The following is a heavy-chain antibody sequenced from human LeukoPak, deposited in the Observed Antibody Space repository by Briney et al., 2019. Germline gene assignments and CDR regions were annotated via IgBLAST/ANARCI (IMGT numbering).Heavy chain of an antibody. CDR2: IYYSGST. J-gene: IGHJ6*02. CDR1: GGSISSYY. CDR3: ARDTTNYDYGDYGAYYYGMDV. D-gene: IGHD4-17*01. V-gene: IGHV4-59*01. Sequence: SETLSLTCTVSGGSISSYYWSWIRQPPGKGLEWIGYIYYSGSTNYNPSLKSRVTISVDTSKNQFSLKLSSVTAADTAVYYCARDTTNYDYGDYGAYYYGMDVWGQGTTVTVSS.